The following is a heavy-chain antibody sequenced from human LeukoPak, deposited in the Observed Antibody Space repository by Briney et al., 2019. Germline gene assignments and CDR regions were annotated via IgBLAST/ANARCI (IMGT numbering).Heavy chain of an antibody. CDR2: ISGSGGST. V-gene: IGHV3-23*01. CDR1: GFTFXXYA. J-gene: IGHJ5*02. CDR3: AKDLDYYDSSGYPTPNWFDP. Sequence: SLRXSCXAXGFTFXXYAMSWVRQAPGKGLEWVSAISGSGGSTYYADSVKGRFTISRENSKNTLYLQMNSLRAEDTAVYYCAKDLDYYDSSGYPTPNWFDPWGQGTLVTVSS. D-gene: IGHD3-22*01.